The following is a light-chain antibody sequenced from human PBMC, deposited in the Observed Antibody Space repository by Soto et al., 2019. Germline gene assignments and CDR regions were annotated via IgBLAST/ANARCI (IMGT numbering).Light chain of an antibody. V-gene: IGLV1-44*01. CDR1: SSNIGSNT. CDR3: AAWDDSLNGYV. J-gene: IGLJ1*01. CDR2: SNN. Sequence: QSVLTQPPSASGTPGQRVTISCSGSSSNIGSNTVNWYQQLPGTAPKLLIYSNNQRPSGVPDRFSGSKSGTSASLAISGLQSEVEADYYCAAWDDSLNGYVFGSGTNVTVL.